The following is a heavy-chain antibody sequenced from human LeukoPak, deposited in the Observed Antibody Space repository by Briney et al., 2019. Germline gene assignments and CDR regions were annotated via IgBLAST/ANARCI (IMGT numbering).Heavy chain of an antibody. J-gene: IGHJ5*02. CDR1: GYSISSGYY. Sequence: SETLSLTCTVSGYSISSGYYWGWIRQPPGQGLEWIGSIYHSGSTFYNPSLKSRVTISVDTSKNHFSLKLSSVTAADTAMFYCARGLGPGNWFDPWGQGTLVTVSS. V-gene: IGHV4-38-2*02. D-gene: IGHD3-10*01. CDR3: ARGLGPGNWFDP. CDR2: IYHSGST.